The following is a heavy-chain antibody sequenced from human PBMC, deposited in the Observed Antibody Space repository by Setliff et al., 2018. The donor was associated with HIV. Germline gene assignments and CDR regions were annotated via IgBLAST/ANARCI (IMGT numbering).Heavy chain of an antibody. CDR1: GYTFTGYY. CDR2: INPNSGGT. J-gene: IGHJ4*02. CDR3: ARDSMVRGVIISSTYFNY. D-gene: IGHD3-10*01. Sequence: ASVKVSCKASGYTFTGYYMHWVRQAPGQGLEWMGWINPNSGGTNYAQKFQGRVTMTRDTSISTAYMVLSRLRSDDTAVYYCARDSMVRGVIISSTYFNYWGQGTLVTGS. V-gene: IGHV1-2*02.